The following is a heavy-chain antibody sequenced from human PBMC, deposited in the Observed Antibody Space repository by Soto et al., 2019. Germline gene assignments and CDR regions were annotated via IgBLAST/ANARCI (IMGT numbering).Heavy chain of an antibody. CDR3: ARSQGSSTSLEIYYYYYYGMDV. D-gene: IGHD2-2*01. CDR1: GGTFSSYA. CDR2: IIPIVGSA. Sequence: QVQLVQSGAEVKKPGSSVKVSCKASGGTFSSYAISWVRQAPGQGLEWMGGIIPIVGSANYAQKFQGRVTITADESTSTAYMELSSLRSEDTAVYYYARSQGSSTSLEIYYYYYYGMDVWGQGTTVTVSS. J-gene: IGHJ6*02. V-gene: IGHV1-69*01.